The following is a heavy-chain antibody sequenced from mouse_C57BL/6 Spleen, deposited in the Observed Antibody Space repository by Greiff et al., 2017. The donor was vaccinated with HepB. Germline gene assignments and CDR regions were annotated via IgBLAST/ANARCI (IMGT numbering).Heavy chain of an antibody. J-gene: IGHJ1*03. Sequence: EVMLVESGGGLVKPGGSLKLSCAASGFTFSSYAMSWVRQTPEKRLEWVATISDGGSYTYYPDKIKGRFTISRDNAKNNLYLQMSHLKSEDTAMYYCARGYDYDEGGRYFDVWGTGTTVTVSS. V-gene: IGHV5-4*03. CDR2: ISDGGSYT. CDR3: ARGYDYDEGGRYFDV. CDR1: GFTFSSYA. D-gene: IGHD2-4*01.